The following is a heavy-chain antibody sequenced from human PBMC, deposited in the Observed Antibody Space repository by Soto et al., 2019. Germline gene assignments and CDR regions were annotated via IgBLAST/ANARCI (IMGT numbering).Heavy chain of an antibody. V-gene: IGHV3-23*01. D-gene: IGHD6-13*01. J-gene: IGHJ4*02. CDR3: ATAATTIAEAVSDS. CDR1: GFTFSSYS. CDR2: ISGSGVST. Sequence: PGGSLRLSCAASGFTFSSYSISWVRQAPWKGLEWVSAISGSGVSTYYADSVKGRFTISRDNSKNTLYLQMNSLRAEDTAVYYCATAATTIAEAVSDSWGQGTLVAVSS.